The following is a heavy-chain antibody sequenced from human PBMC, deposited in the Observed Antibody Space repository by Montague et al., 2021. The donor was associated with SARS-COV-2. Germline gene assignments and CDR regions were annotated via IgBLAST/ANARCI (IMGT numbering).Heavy chain of an antibody. V-gene: IGHV3-23*03. Sequence: SLRLSCAASEFAFSSYAMSWVRQAPGKGLEWVSAIYSGGSSTFYADSVKGRFTISRDNSKNTLYLQMKSLRAEDTAVYYCAKSAWGVTDAFDIWGQGTMVTVSS. CDR2: IYSGGSST. D-gene: IGHD1-26*01. CDR1: EFAFSSYA. CDR3: AKSAWGVTDAFDI. J-gene: IGHJ3*02.